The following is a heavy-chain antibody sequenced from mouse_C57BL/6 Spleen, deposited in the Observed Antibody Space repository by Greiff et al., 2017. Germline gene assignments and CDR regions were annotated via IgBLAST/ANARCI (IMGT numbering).Heavy chain of an antibody. CDR3: ARGGYVYYYAMDY. CDR2: ISGGGGYT. CDR1: GFTFSSYT. V-gene: IGHV5-9*01. J-gene: IGHJ4*01. D-gene: IGHD3-1*01. Sequence: EVMLVEPGGGLVKPGGSLKLSCAASGFTFSSYTMSWVRPTPAKRLEWVATISGGGGYTYYPASVTGRFTFSRDKAKNTLYMQRSSLRSEDTAWYNCARGGYVYYYAMDYWGQGTSVTVSS.